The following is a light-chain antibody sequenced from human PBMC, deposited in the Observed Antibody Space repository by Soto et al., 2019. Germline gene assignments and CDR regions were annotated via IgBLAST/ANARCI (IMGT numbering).Light chain of an antibody. CDR1: QSIKHF. J-gene: IGKJ1*01. V-gene: IGKV1-39*01. CDR3: QQSFSTPQT. Sequence: DIQMTQSPPSLSASVGDRVTITCRTSQSIKHFVSWYQQKPGKAPNLLISATFILRSGVPSRFSGSGSGTDFTLTISSLQPEDFATYFCQQSFSTPQTFGQGTKVELK. CDR2: ATF.